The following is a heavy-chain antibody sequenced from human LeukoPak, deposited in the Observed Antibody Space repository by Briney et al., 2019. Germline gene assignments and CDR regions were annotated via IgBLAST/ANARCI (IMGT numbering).Heavy chain of an antibody. CDR1: GFTFSSHA. Sequence: GGSLRLSCAASGFTFSSHAMTWFRQGPGKGLEWVSSIYGGGDSTFYADSVKGRFTIFRDNSKYTLDLQMNSLRGEDSGMYYCAKDRTVVPLAYWYFDLWGRGTLVTVSS. J-gene: IGHJ2*01. V-gene: IGHV3-23*01. CDR2: IYGGGDST. D-gene: IGHD2-2*01. CDR3: AKDRTVVPLAYWYFDL.